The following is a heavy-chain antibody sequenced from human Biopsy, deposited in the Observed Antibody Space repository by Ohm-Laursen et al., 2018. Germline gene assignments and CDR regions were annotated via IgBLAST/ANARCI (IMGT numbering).Heavy chain of an antibody. V-gene: IGHV4-4*07. D-gene: IGHD1-26*01. J-gene: IGHJ3*02. CDR1: GDSISNYY. CDR3: AGIVLGPTNDAFDI. CDR2: IYPGGAT. Sequence: SETLSLTCTVSGDSISNYYWSWIRQAAGKGLDWIGRIYPGGATIYNPSLKSRVTMSVDTSKNHFSLNLNSVTAADTAVYYCAGIVLGPTNDAFDIWGQGTMVTVSS.